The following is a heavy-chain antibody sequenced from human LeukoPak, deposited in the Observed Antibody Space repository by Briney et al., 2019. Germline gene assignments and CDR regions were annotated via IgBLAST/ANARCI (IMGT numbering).Heavy chain of an antibody. D-gene: IGHD6-19*01. J-gene: IGHJ6*02. Sequence: PGGSLRFSCAASGFTFRSYAMSWVRQAPGKGLEWVSVISNSGDSTYYADSVKGRFTISRDNSKNTLYLQMNSLRAEDTAVYYCAKDSVAGTDKYYYAMDVWGQGTTVTVSS. CDR3: AKDSVAGTDKYYYAMDV. CDR2: ISNSGDST. V-gene: IGHV3-23*01. CDR1: GFTFRSYA.